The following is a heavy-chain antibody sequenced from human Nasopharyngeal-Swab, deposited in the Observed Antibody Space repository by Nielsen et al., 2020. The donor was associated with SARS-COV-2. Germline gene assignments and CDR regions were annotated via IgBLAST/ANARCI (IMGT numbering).Heavy chain of an antibody. V-gene: IGHV5-51*01. CDR2: IYPGDSDT. Sequence: GGSLRLSCKGSGYRFSTYWINWVRQMPGKGLEWMGIIYPGDSDTRYSPSFQGQVSISVDKSITTAYLQWSSLKASDTAMYYCVRPEGVATSFKYYFQYGMDVWGQGTMVTVPS. CDR1: GYRFSTYW. J-gene: IGHJ6*02. D-gene: IGHD5-12*01. CDR3: VRPEGVATSFKYYFQYGMDV.